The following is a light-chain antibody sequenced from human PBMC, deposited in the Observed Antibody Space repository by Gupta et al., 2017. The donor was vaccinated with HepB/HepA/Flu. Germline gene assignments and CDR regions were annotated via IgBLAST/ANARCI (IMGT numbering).Light chain of an antibody. J-gene: IGKJ1*01. CDR2: KAS. CDR1: QSISSW. CDR3: QQKNSSPMT. V-gene: IGKV1-5*03. Sequence: DIQMTQSPSTLSASVGDRVTITCRASQSISSWLAWYQQKPGKAPKLLIYKASRVESGVPSRFSGSGSGTEFTLTISSRQPDDFATYYCQQKNSSPMTFGQGTKVEIK.